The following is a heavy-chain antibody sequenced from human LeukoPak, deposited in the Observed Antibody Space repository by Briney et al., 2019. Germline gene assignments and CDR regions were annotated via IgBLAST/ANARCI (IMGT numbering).Heavy chain of an antibody. CDR3: ARDMTTATFDY. V-gene: IGHV3-21*01. Sequence: GGSLRLSCAASGFTFSSYTMNWVRQAPGKGLEWVSSISSSSSYIYYADSVKGRFTISRDNAKNSLYLQMNSLRAEDTAVYYCARDMTTATFDYWGQGTLVTVSS. D-gene: IGHD4-11*01. CDR1: GFTFSSYT. CDR2: ISSSSSYI. J-gene: IGHJ4*02.